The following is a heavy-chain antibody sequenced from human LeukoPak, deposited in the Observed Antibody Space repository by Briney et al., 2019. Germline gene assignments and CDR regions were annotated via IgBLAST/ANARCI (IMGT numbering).Heavy chain of an antibody. D-gene: IGHD2-2*01. V-gene: IGHV1-18*04. J-gene: IGHJ4*02. CDR3: ARDFFPAAPFDY. CDR1: GYTFTSYG. CDR2: ISAYNGNT. Sequence: ASVTVSCTASGYTFTSYGISWVRQAPGQGLEWMGWISAYNGNTNYAQKLQGRVTMTTDTSTSTAYMELRSLRSDDTAVYYCARDFFPAAPFDYWGQGTLVTVSS.